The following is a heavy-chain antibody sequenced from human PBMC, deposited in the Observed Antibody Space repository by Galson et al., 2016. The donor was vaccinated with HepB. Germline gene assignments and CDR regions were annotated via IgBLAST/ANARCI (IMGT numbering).Heavy chain of an antibody. CDR2: IWYDGSNK. CDR1: GFTFRSYG. D-gene: IGHD3-22*01. J-gene: IGHJ6*03. Sequence: SLRLSCAASGFTFRSYGMHWVRQAPGKGLEWVALIWYDGSNKYYADFVKGRFTISRDNSDNTLYLQMNSLRAEDTAVYYFARDGQMVVDKDYFYHMDVWGKGTTVTVSS. CDR3: ARDGQMVVDKDYFYHMDV. V-gene: IGHV3-33*01.